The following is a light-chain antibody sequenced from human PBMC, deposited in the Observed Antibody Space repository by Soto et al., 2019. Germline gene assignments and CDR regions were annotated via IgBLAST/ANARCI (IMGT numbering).Light chain of an antibody. V-gene: IGKV1-8*01. CDR3: QQYYSYLPT. J-gene: IGKJ1*01. Sequence: AIRMTQSTSSLSASTGDRVTITCRASQGISSYLAWYQQKPGKAPKLLIYAASTLQSGVPSRFSGSGSGTDFTLTISCLQSEDFATYCCQQYYSYLPTFGQGTKVDI. CDR2: AAS. CDR1: QGISSY.